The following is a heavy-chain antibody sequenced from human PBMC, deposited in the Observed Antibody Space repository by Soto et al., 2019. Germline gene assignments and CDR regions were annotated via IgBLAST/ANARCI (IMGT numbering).Heavy chain of an antibody. J-gene: IGHJ4*02. CDR3: ARGRYCSGGSCYPYYFDY. V-gene: IGHV1-18*01. Sequence: SGQVSFKASCYTFTSHGISWVRQAPGQGLEWMGWISTYNGNTNYAQKVQGRVTMTTDTSTSTAYMELWSLRSDDTAVYYCARGRYCSGGSCYPYYFDYWGQGTLVTVSS. CDR1: CYTFTSHG. D-gene: IGHD2-15*01. CDR2: ISTYNGNT.